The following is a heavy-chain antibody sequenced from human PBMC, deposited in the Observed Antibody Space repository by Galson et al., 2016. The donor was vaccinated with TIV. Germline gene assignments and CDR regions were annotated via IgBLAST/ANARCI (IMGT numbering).Heavy chain of an antibody. CDR1: GYRFIGYY. V-gene: IGHV1-2*02. J-gene: IGHJ4*02. D-gene: IGHD3-10*01. Sequence: SVKVSCKASGYRFIGYYIHWVRQAPGRGPEWMGCINPGNGDTKYAQIFQGSVTLTWDTSVSTAYMELTSLRSDDTAVYFCAKESAWGVAEFDFWGQGTPVSVSS. CDR2: INPGNGDT. CDR3: AKESAWGVAEFDF.